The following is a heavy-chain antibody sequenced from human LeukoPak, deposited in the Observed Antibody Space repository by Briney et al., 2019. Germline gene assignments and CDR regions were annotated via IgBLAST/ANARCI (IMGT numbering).Heavy chain of an antibody. V-gene: IGHV4-4*07. CDR1: GGSISSYY. Sequence: SETLSLTCTVSGGSISSYYWSWIRQPAGKGLEWIGRIYTSGSTNYNPSLKSRVTMSVDTSKNQFSLKLSSVTAADTAVYYCARSFYYDFPDAFDMWGQGTMVTVSS. J-gene: IGHJ3*02. CDR3: ARSFYYDFPDAFDM. D-gene: IGHD3-22*01. CDR2: IYTSGST.